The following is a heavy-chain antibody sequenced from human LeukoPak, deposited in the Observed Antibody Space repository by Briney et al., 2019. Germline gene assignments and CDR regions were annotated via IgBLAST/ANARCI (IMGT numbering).Heavy chain of an antibody. J-gene: IGHJ3*02. V-gene: IGHV3-30*02. CDR2: IRYDGSNK. D-gene: IGHD5-18*01. Sequence: GGSLRLSCAASGFTFSSYAMHWVRHAPGEGLEWVAFIRYDGSNKFYADSVKGRFTISRDNSKNTLYLQMNSLRAEDTAVYYCAKEDTEAFDIWGQGTMVTVSS. CDR3: AKEDTEAFDI. CDR1: GFTFSSYA.